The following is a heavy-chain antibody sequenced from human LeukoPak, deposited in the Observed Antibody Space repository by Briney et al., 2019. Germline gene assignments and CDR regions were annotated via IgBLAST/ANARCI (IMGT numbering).Heavy chain of an antibody. CDR1: GFTFSSYE. V-gene: IGHV3-48*03. D-gene: IGHD1-26*01. CDR3: ARDTYSGSYYHPPPLDY. Sequence: PGGSLRLSCAASGFTFSSYEMNWVRQAPGKGLEWVSYISSSGSTIYYADSVKGRFTISRDNAKNSLYLQMNSLRAEDTAVYYCARDTYSGSYYHPPPLDYWGQGTLVTVSS. CDR2: ISSSGSTI. J-gene: IGHJ4*02.